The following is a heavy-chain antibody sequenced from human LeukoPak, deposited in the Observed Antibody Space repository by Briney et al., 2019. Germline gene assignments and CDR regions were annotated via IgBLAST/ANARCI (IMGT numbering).Heavy chain of an antibody. Sequence: PSETLSLTCTVSGGSISSYYWSWIRQPPGKGLEWIGYIYYSGSTNYNPSLKSRVTISVDTSKNQFSLKLSSVTAADTAVYYCARNPYDFWSGYPNLYFDYWGQGTPVTVSS. V-gene: IGHV4-59*01. CDR1: GGSISSYY. D-gene: IGHD3-3*01. J-gene: IGHJ4*02. CDR3: ARNPYDFWSGYPNLYFDY. CDR2: IYYSGST.